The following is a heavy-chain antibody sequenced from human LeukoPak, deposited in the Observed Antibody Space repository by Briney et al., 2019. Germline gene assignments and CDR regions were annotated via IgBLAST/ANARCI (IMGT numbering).Heavy chain of an antibody. V-gene: IGHV3-64*01. CDR2: ISSNGGST. CDR3: ARDQIAGTTSAFDI. J-gene: IGHJ3*02. Sequence: GGSLRLSCAASGFTFSSYAMHWVRQAPGKGLEYVSAISSNGGSTYYANSVKGRFTISRDNSKNTLYLQMGSLRAEDMAVYYCARDQIAGTTSAFDIWGQGTMVTVSS. D-gene: IGHD1-7*01. CDR1: GFTFSSYA.